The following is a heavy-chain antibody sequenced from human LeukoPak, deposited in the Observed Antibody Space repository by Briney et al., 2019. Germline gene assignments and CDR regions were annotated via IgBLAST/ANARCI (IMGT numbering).Heavy chain of an antibody. CDR1: GFTFDDYA. CDR2: ISWNSGSI. D-gene: IGHD3-22*01. Sequence: GGSLRLSCAASGFTFDDYAMHWVRQAPGKGLEWVSGISWNSGSIGYADSVKGRFTISRDNAKNSLYPQMNSLRAEDTASYYCARAKNYYDSSGYDADYFNYWGQGTLVTVSS. V-gene: IGHV3-9*01. CDR3: ARAKNYYDSSGYDADYFNY. J-gene: IGHJ4*02.